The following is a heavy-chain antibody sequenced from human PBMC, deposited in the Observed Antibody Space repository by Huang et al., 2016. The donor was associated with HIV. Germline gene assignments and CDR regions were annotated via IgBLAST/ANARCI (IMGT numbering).Heavy chain of an antibody. CDR2: FDPERGET. J-gene: IGHJ3*02. CDR1: GYTVSELS. Sequence: QVQLVESGAELKKPGASVRVSCKVSGYTVSELSLHWGRQAPEKGLEWMGGFDPERGETIYAQRVQGRVTMTEDTSTDTAYMELGSLRPEDTAVYYCATSTPDVGAGVLRSAFDIWGQGTMVTVSS. D-gene: IGHD2-15*01. V-gene: IGHV1-24*01. CDR3: ATSTPDVGAGVLRSAFDI.